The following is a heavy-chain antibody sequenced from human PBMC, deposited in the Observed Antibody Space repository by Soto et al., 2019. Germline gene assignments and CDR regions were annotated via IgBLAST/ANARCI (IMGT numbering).Heavy chain of an antibody. CDR3: ARVLRYYYGSGSHPDY. Sequence: QVQLQESGPGLVKPSQTLSLTCTVSGGSISSGGYYWSWIRQHPGKGLEWIGYIYYSGSTYYNPSLKSRVNISVDTSKNQCSLKLSAVTAADTAVYYCARVLRYYYGSGSHPDYWGQGTLVTVSS. D-gene: IGHD3-10*01. V-gene: IGHV4-31*03. CDR1: GGSISSGGYY. J-gene: IGHJ4*02. CDR2: IYYSGST.